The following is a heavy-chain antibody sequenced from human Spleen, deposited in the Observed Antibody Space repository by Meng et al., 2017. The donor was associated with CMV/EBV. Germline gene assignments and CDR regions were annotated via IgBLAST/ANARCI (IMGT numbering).Heavy chain of an antibody. CDR2: LSPAGVT. Sequence: LSLTCAASGFTLSTYDMHWVRQASGGGLEWVSCLSPAGVTYYPDSVKGRFTISRENAKDSLYLQMNSLRVGDTAVYYCARAMDVWGQGTTVTVSS. CDR1: GFTLSTYD. J-gene: IGHJ6*02. CDR3: ARAMDV. V-gene: IGHV3-13*01.